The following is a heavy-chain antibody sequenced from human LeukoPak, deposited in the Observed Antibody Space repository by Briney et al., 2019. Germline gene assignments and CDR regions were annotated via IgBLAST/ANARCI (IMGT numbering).Heavy chain of an antibody. D-gene: IGHD7-27*01. CDR2: IRSKAFGETA. J-gene: IGHJ4*02. CDR1: GFTFGDYA. CDR3: TRDRGSSTLGDY. Sequence: GGSLRLSCTVSGFTFGDYAIKWVRQAPGKGMEWVGFIRSKAFGETAENAASVKGRFTISRAASKSIAYLQMNSLETEDTAVYYCTRDRGSSTLGDYWGQGTLVTVSS. V-gene: IGHV3-49*04.